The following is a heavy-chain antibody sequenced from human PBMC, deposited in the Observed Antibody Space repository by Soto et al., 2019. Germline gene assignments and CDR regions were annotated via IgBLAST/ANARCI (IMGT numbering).Heavy chain of an antibody. D-gene: IGHD6-13*01. J-gene: IGHJ4*02. CDR3: ARPAYSSWGFDY. CDR1: GYTFKNYA. V-gene: IGHV1-2*02. Sequence: ASVKVSCKASGYTFKNYALHWVRQAPGQGLEWMGWINPNSGGTNYAQKFQGRVTMTRDTSISTAYMELSRLRSDDTAVYYCARPAYSSWGFDYWGQGTLVTVSS. CDR2: INPNSGGT.